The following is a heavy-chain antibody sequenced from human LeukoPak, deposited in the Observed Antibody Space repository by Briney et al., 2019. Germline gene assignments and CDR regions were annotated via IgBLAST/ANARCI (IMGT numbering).Heavy chain of an antibody. CDR1: GGSINNRNFY. V-gene: IGHV4-39*01. J-gene: IGHJ3*02. D-gene: IGHD3-22*01. CDR3: ARPNRSGYTRDAFDI. Sequence: PSETLSLTCTVSGGSINNRNFYWGWIRQPPGKGLEWVGSIYYGGSTYYNPSLKSRVTISVDTSKNQFSLKLSSVTAADTAVYYCARPNRSGYTRDAFDIWGQGTMVTVSS. CDR2: IYYGGST.